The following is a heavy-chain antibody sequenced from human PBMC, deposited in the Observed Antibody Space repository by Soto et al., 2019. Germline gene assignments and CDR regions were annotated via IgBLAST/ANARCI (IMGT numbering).Heavy chain of an antibody. J-gene: IGHJ6*02. CDR1: GFTFSSYA. CDR3: AKDWEQQLVAYYYYGMDV. Sequence: PGGSLRLSCAASGFTFSSYAMSWVRQAPGKGLEWVSAISGSGGSTYYADSVKGRFTISRDNSKNTLYLQMNSLRAEDTAVYYCAKDWEQQLVAYYYYGMDVWGQGTTVTVSS. V-gene: IGHV3-23*01. CDR2: ISGSGGST. D-gene: IGHD6-13*01.